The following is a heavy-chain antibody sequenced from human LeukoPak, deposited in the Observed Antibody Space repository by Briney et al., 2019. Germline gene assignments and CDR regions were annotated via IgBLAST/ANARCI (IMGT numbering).Heavy chain of an antibody. CDR3: AKDATPRNSTWDHFDS. J-gene: IGHJ4*02. CDR1: GFTFNIYA. V-gene: IGHV3-23*01. D-gene: IGHD1-7*01. CDR2: IGGGDDI. Sequence: GGSLRLSCAASGFTFNIYAMSWVRQAPGKGLEWVSGIGGGDDIHYADSVKGRFTVSRDDSKNTVYLQMNSLRAEDTAIYFCAKDATPRNSTWDHFDSWSQGTLVTVS.